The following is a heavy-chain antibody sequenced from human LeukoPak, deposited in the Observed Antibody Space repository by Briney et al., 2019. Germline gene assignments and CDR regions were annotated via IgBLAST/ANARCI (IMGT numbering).Heavy chain of an antibody. V-gene: IGHV1-46*01. CDR3: ARGRGSSWYWDYYYYGMDV. Sequence: ASVKVSCKASGYIFINYYIHWVRQAPGQGLEWMGLINPNGAYTTNAQKFQGRVTVTRDTSTSTVYMELSSLRSEDTAVYYCARGRGSSWYWDYYYYGMDVWGQGTTVTVSS. CDR1: GYIFINYY. D-gene: IGHD6-13*01. J-gene: IGHJ6*02. CDR2: INPNGAYT.